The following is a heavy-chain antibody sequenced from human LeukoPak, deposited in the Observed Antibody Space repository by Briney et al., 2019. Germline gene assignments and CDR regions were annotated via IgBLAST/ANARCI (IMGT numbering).Heavy chain of an antibody. CDR3: ARDRPYTGGWRGFDY. CDR2: INPSGGST. CDR1: GYTFTRNY. V-gene: IGHV1-46*01. J-gene: IGHJ4*02. Sequence: ASVKVSCKASGYTFTRNYMHWVRQAPGQGLEWMGIINPSGGSTSYAQKFQGRVTITADESTSTAYMELSSLRSEDTAVYYCARDRPYTGGWRGFDYWGQGTLVTVSS. D-gene: IGHD6-19*01.